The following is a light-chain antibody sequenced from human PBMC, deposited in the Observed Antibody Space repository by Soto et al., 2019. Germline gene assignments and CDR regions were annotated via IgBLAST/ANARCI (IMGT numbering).Light chain of an antibody. CDR1: SSDIGDNNY. CDR2: DVR. CDR3: SSYRISSTYV. V-gene: IGLV2-14*01. J-gene: IGLJ1*01. Sequence: QSVLTQPASVSGSPGQSITISCTGTSSDIGDNNYVSWYQQHPGKAPKLMIYDVRHRPSGVSIRFSGSKSGNTASLTISDLQAEDEADYYCSSYRISSTYVFGTGTKVTAL.